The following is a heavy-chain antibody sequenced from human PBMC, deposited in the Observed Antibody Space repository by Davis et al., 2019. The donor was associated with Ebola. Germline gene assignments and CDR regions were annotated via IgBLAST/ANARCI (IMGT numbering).Heavy chain of an antibody. V-gene: IGHV3-7*03. CDR2: IENDGSKK. D-gene: IGHD1-1*01. CDR1: GFTFSSYW. Sequence: GGSLRLSCAASGFTFSSYWMSWVRQAPGKGLEWVATIENDGSKKYYMDSVKGRFTISRDNSKNTLYLQMNSLRAEDTAVYYCARDLLEPLYYYYGMDVWGQGTTVTVSS. J-gene: IGHJ6*02. CDR3: ARDLLEPLYYYYGMDV.